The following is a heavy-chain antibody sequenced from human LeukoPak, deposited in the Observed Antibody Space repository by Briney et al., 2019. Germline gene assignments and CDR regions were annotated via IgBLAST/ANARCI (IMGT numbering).Heavy chain of an antibody. CDR3: ARGLGVTTYHFDW. CDR1: GFTFSDYY. D-gene: IGHD4-17*01. CDR2: IDGNGGST. Sequence: PGGSLRLSCAASGFTFSDYYMTWIRQAPGKGLEWVSSIDGNGGSTGYADSVKGRFAISRDNAKNSLYLQMNSLRVEDTAFYYCARGLGVTTYHFDWWGQGTLVTVSS. V-gene: IGHV3-20*04. J-gene: IGHJ4*02.